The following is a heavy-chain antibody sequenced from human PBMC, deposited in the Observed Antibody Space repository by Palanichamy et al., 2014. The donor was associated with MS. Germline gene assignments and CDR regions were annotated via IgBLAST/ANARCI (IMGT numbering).Heavy chain of an antibody. CDR1: GFTFSSYA. CDR2: VSASGGIT. J-gene: IGHJ6*04. Sequence: EVQLLESGGGLVQPGGSLRLSCAASGFTFSSYAMNWVRRAPGRGLEWVSAVSASGGITYYTDSVKGRFTISRDNSKNTLYLQMSSLRAEDTAVYYCAKDPSTIYGSVDVWGKGTTVTVSS. V-gene: IGHV3-23*01. D-gene: IGHD5/OR15-5a*01. CDR3: AKDPSTIYGSVDV.